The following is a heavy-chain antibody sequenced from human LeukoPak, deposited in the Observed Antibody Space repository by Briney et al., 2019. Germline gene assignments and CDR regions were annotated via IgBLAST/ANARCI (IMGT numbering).Heavy chain of an antibody. D-gene: IGHD4-17*01. CDR2: ISSSGSTI. V-gene: IGHV3-11*01. CDR3: AREGQTVTRGDYFDY. Sequence: GGSLRLSCAASGFTFSDYYMSWLRQAPGKGLEWVSYISSSGSTIYYADSVKGRFTISRDNAKNSLYLQMNSLRAEDTAVYYCAREGQTVTRGDYFDYWGQGTLVTVSS. J-gene: IGHJ4*02. CDR1: GFTFSDYY.